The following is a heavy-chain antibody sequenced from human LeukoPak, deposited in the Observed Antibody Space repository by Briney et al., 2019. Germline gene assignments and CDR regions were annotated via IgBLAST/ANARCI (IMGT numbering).Heavy chain of an antibody. D-gene: IGHD6-13*01. CDR2: IKLSGGNT. V-gene: IGHV1-46*01. CDR1: GYIFTNYY. J-gene: IGHJ4*02. Sequence: ASLKVSRKASGYIFTNYYMHWVRQAPGQGREWMGIIKLSGGNTSYAQKFQGRVTMTTDSHTSTVYVELSSLRSEDTAMYYCARDRRSGWYPRDYWGQGTVVSVFS. CDR3: ARDRRSGWYPRDY.